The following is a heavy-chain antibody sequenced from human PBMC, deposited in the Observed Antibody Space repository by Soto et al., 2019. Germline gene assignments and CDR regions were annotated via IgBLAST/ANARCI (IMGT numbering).Heavy chain of an antibody. CDR2: ISGSGGST. CDR1: GFTVSSYS. D-gene: IGHD3-22*01. CDR3: AQETKPCYASCGCDAFDL. Sequence: LTXSSASSGFTVSSYSIRSVHQAAGGGLEWVAAISGSGGSTYYADAVKGRFTISRDNSKNTLYLQMNSLRAEDTAVYYCAQETKPCYASCGCDAFDLWGPGTMVTVS. J-gene: IGHJ3*01. V-gene: IGHV3-23*01.